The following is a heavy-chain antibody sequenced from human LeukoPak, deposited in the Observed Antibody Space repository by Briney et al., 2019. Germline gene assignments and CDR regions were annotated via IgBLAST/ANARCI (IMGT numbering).Heavy chain of an antibody. CDR3: ARAMVVVPAAMPYRSSHYYYGMDV. D-gene: IGHD2-2*01. CDR2: ISSSSSYI. CDR1: GFTFSSYS. J-gene: IGHJ6*02. Sequence: GGSLRLSCAASGFTFSSYSMNWVRQAPGKGLEWVSSISSSSSYIYYADSVKGRFTISRDNAKNSLYLQMNSLRDEDTAVYYCARAMVVVPAAMPYRSSHYYYGMDVWGQGTTVTVSS. V-gene: IGHV3-21*01.